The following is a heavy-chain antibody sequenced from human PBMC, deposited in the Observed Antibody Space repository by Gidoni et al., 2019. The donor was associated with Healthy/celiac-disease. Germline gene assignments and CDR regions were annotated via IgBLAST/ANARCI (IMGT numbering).Heavy chain of an antibody. CDR1: GGTFSSYD. Sequence: QVQLVQSGAEVKKPGSSVKVSCKASGGTFSSYDISGGRQAPGQGLEWMGGIIPIFGTANYAQKFQGRVTITADESTSTAYMELSSLRSEDTAVYYCARDTAGGKEDYDSSGYNYGMDVWGQGTTVTVSS. J-gene: IGHJ6*02. CDR3: ARDTAGGKEDYDSSGYNYGMDV. D-gene: IGHD3-22*01. CDR2: IIPIFGTA. V-gene: IGHV1-69*01.